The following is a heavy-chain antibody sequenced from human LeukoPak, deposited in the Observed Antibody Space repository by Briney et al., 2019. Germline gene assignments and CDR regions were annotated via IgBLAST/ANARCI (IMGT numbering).Heavy chain of an antibody. Sequence: PGGSLRLSCAASGFTFSSYGMHWVRQAPGKGLEWVAVIWYDGSNKYYADSVKGRFTISRDNSKNTLYLQMNSLRAEDTAVYYCARDTTPYGDYAHAFDIWGQGTMVTVSS. J-gene: IGHJ3*02. D-gene: IGHD4-17*01. CDR2: IWYDGSNK. CDR3: ARDTTPYGDYAHAFDI. V-gene: IGHV3-33*01. CDR1: GFTFSSYG.